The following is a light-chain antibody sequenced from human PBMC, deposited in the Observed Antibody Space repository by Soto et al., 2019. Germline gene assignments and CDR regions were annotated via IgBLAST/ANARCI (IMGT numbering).Light chain of an antibody. CDR2: GAS. CDR1: QSVSSSY. Sequence: EIVLTQSPATLSLSTGARAPLSCRASQSVSSSYLAWYQQKPGQAPRLLIYGASSRATGIPDRFSGSGSGTDFTLTINRLEPEDFAVYYCQQYGSSPPTFGQGTKVDIK. J-gene: IGKJ1*01. CDR3: QQYGSSPPT. V-gene: IGKV3-20*01.